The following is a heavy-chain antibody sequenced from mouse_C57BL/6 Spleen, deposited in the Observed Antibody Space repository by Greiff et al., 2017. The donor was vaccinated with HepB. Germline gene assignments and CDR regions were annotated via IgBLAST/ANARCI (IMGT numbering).Heavy chain of an antibody. CDR1: GYSITSGYY. CDR2: ISYDGSN. V-gene: IGHV3-6*01. Sequence: DVKLQESGPGLVKPSQSLSLTCSVTGYSITSGYYWNWIRQFPGNKLEWMGYISYDGSNNYNPSLKNRISITRDTSKNQFFLKLNSVTTEDTATYYCASGDYGFAYWGQGTLVTVSA. CDR3: ASGDYGFAY. D-gene: IGHD2-4*01. J-gene: IGHJ3*01.